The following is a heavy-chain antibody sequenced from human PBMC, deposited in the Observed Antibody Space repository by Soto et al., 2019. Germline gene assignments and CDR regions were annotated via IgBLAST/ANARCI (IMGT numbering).Heavy chain of an antibody. CDR3: ALNPTIEVAGPDF. D-gene: IGHD6-19*01. CDR2: IHYSGRV. Sequence: LSLTCTVSGGSISGSHYHWGWIRQPPGKGLEWIGSIHYSGRVFYKSSLLGRVTISVDTSKNQFSLDLNSVTATDTAVYYCALNPTIEVAGPDFWGQGTLVTVSS. V-gene: IGHV4-39*01. CDR1: GGSISGSHYH. J-gene: IGHJ4*02.